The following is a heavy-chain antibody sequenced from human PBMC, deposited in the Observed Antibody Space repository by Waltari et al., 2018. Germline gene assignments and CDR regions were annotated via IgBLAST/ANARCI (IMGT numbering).Heavy chain of an antibody. CDR2: INHSGST. CDR1: GGSFSGYY. J-gene: IGHJ4*02. CDR3: AMDGGTAVGGY. V-gene: IGHV4-34*01. Sequence: QVQLQQWGAGLLKPSETLSLTCAVYGGSFSGYYWSWIRQPPGKGLEWIWEINHSGSTNYNPSLKSRVTISVDTSKNQFSLKLSSVTAADTAVYYCAMDGGTAVGGYWGQGTLVTVSS. D-gene: IGHD6-19*01.